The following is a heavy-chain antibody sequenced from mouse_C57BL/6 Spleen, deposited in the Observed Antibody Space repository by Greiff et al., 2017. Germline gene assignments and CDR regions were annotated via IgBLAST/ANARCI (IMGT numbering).Heavy chain of an antibody. CDR1: GFNIKDYY. J-gene: IGHJ4*01. CDR3: AAWLLRDYAMDY. CDR2: IDPEDGET. V-gene: IGHV14-2*01. D-gene: IGHD2-3*01. Sequence: VQLKESGAELVKPGASVKLSCTASGFNIKDYYMHWVKQRTEQGLEWIGRIDPEDGETKYAPKFQGKATITADTSSNTAYLQLSSLTSEDTAVDYCAAWLLRDYAMDYWGQGTSVTVSS.